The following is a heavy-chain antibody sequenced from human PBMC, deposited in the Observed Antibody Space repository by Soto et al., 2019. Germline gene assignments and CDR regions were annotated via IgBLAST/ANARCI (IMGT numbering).Heavy chain of an antibody. CDR1: GYSFTSYW. J-gene: IGHJ6*02. CDR2: IYPGDSDT. Sequence: GESLKISCTGSGYSFTSYWIGWVRQMPGKGLEWMGTIYPGDSDTRYSPSFQGQVTISADKSISTAYLQWSSLKASDTAMYYCARIRGFRAHDILTGLSSAPPYGMDVWGQGTTVTV. CDR3: ARIRGFRAHDILTGLSSAPPYGMDV. V-gene: IGHV5-51*01. D-gene: IGHD3-9*01.